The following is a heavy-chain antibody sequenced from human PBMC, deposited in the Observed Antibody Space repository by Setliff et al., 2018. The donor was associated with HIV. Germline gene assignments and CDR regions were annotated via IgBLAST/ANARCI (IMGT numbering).Heavy chain of an antibody. CDR3: ARTRGYTYGYIDS. V-gene: IGHV4-4*08. D-gene: IGHD5-18*01. CDR2: IYTSRGT. Sequence: SETLSLTCPVSGGSISGYHWNWLRQTPGKGLEWIGYIYTSRGTNYNHSLRTRVTISVDTSRNQFSLKLNSVTAADTAVYYCARTRGYTYGYIDSWAQGTLVTVSS. J-gene: IGHJ4*02. CDR1: GGSISGYH.